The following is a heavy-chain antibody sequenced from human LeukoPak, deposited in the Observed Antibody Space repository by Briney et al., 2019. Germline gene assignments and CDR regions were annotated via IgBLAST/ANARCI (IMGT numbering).Heavy chain of an antibody. CDR1: GFTFTSTP. Sequence: GGSLRLSRVVSGFTFTSTPMNWVRQAPGKGLEWVSASGTGGDTYYADSVKGRFTISRDNSKNTLYLQMTSLRVEDTAVYYCAKKTPGNYPYDYWGQGTLVTVSP. CDR3: AKKTPGNYPYDY. V-gene: IGHV3-23*01. J-gene: IGHJ4*02. CDR2: SGTGGDT. D-gene: IGHD3-22*01.